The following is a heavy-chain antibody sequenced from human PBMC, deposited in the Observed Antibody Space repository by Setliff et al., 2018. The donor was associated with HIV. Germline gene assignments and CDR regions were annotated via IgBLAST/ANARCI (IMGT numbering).Heavy chain of an antibody. CDR1: GYTFTGYY. D-gene: IGHD4-17*01. V-gene: IGHV1-2*04. J-gene: IGHJ6*03. CDR3: ARSPHYGDYDDYYYYYMDV. CDR2: INPNSGGT. Sequence: ASVKASCKASGYTFTGYYMHWVRQAPGQRLEWMGWINPNSGGTNYAQKFQGWVTMTRDTSISTAYMELSRLRSDDTAVYYCARSPHYGDYDDYYYYYMDVWGKGTTVTVYS.